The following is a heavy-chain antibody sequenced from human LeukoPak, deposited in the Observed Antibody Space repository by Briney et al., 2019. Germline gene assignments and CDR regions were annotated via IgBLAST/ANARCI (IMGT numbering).Heavy chain of an antibody. CDR2: ISSSSSTI. Sequence: GGSLRLFCAASGFTFSSYSMNWVRQAPGKGLEWVSYISSSSSTIYYADSVKGRFTISRDNAKNSLYLQMNSLRAEDTAVYYCARDAAYYYGSGSYWVDYWGQGTLVTVSS. CDR3: ARDAAYYYGSGSYWVDY. D-gene: IGHD3-10*01. CDR1: GFTFSSYS. V-gene: IGHV3-48*01. J-gene: IGHJ4*02.